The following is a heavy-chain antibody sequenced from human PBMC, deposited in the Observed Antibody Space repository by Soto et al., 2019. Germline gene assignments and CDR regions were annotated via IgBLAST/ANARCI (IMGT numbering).Heavy chain of an antibody. V-gene: IGHV1-69*13. D-gene: IGHD2-21*01. CDR1: RGTFSSYA. J-gene: IGHJ6*02. Sequence: GASVKVSCKASRGTFSSYAISWVRQAPGQGXEWMGGIIPIFGTANYAQKFQGRVTITADESTSTAYMELSSLRSEDTAVYYCARDDPGLLVKRPDYYYGMDVWGQGTTVTVSS. CDR3: ARDDPGLLVKRPDYYYGMDV. CDR2: IIPIFGTA.